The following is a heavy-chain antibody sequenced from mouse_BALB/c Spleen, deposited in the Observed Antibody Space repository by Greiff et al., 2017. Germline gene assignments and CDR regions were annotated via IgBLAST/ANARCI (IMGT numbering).Heavy chain of an antibody. J-gene: IGHJ4*01. D-gene: IGHD1-2*01. V-gene: IGHV3-8*02. CDR3: ASSYYGYHYAMDY. CDR1: GDSITSGY. Sequence: EVKLMESGPSLVKPSQTLSLTCSVTGDSITSGYWNWIRKFPGNKLEYMGYISYSGSTYYNPSLKSRISITRDTSKNQYYLQLNSVTTEDTATYYCASSYYGYHYAMDYWGQGTSVTVSS. CDR2: ISYSGST.